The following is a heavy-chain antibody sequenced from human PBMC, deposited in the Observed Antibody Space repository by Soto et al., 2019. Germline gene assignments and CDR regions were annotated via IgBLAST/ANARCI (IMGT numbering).Heavy chain of an antibody. J-gene: IGHJ3*02. D-gene: IGHD5-12*01. CDR3: ARAGYSGYDAFDI. CDR2: IWYDGSNK. V-gene: IGHV3-33*01. Sequence: QVQLVESGGGVVQPGRSLRLSCAASGFTFSSYGMHWVRQAPGKGLEWVAVIWYDGSNKYYADSVKGRFTISRDNSKNPLYLQMNSLRAEDTAVYYCARAGYSGYDAFDIWGQGTMVTVSS. CDR1: GFTFSSYG.